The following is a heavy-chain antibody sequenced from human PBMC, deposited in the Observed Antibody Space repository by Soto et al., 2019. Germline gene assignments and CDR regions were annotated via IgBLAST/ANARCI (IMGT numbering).Heavy chain of an antibody. Sequence: PGGSLRLSCAASGFTFSSYGMHWVRQAPGKGLEWVAVISYDGSNKYYADSVKGRFTISRDNSKNTLYLQMNSLRAEDTAVYYCAKERLVRRGVVATDFDYWGQGTLVTVSS. CDR2: ISYDGSNK. CDR3: AKERLVRRGVVATDFDY. D-gene: IGHD5-12*01. V-gene: IGHV3-30*18. CDR1: GFTFSSYG. J-gene: IGHJ4*02.